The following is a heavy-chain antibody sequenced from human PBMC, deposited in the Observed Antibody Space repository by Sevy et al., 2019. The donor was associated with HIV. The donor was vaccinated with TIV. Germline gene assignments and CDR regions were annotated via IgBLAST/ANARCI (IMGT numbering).Heavy chain of an antibody. CDR1: GFTFSSYG. V-gene: IGHV3-30*02. J-gene: IGHJ6*02. CDR3: AKDGGDIVVVPAAMQGYYYYGMDV. Sequence: GGSLRLSCAASGFTFSSYGMHWVRQAPGKGLEWVAFIRYDGSNKYYADSVKGRFTISRDNSKNTLYLQMNSLRAEDTAMYYCAKDGGDIVVVPAAMQGYYYYGMDVWGQGTTVTVSS. D-gene: IGHD2-2*01. CDR2: IRYDGSNK.